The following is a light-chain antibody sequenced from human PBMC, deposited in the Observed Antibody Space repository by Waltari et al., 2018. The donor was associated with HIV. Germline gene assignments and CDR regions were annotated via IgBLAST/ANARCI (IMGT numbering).Light chain of an antibody. Sequence: QSALTQPRSGSGAPGPSGTISFTGTRKDCGGYKYGPWYQQHPGKAPKLMIYEVSNRPSGVSNRFSGSKSGNTASLTISGLQAEDEADYYCCSYAGSYSYVFGTGTKVTVL. CDR1: RKDCGGYKY. V-gene: IGLV2-11*02. J-gene: IGLJ1*01. CDR2: EVS. CDR3: CSYAGSYSYV.